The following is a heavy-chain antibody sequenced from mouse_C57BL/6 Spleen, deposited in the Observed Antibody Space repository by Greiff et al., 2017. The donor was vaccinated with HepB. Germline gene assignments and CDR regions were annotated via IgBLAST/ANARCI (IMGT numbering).Heavy chain of an antibody. V-gene: IGHV1-53*01. CDR3: ASNYGNYGWYFDV. CDR1: GYTFTSYW. D-gene: IGHD2-1*01. CDR2: INPSNGGT. J-gene: IGHJ1*03. Sequence: VQLQQSGTELVKPGASVKLSCKASGYTFTSYWMHWVKQRPGQGLEWIGNINPSNGGTNYNEKFRSKATLTVDKSSSTAYMQLSSLTSEDSAVYYSASNYGNYGWYFDVWGTGTTVTVSS.